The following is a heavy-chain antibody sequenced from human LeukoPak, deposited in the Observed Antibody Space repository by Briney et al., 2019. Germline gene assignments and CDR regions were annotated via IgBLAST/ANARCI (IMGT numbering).Heavy chain of an antibody. CDR1: GGSISSYY. Sequence: SETLSLTCTVSGGSISSYYWSWIRQPPGKGLEWIGYIHYSGSTNYNPSLKSRVTISADTSKNHFSLKLNSVTTADTAVYYCTRGAGWLIDYWGQGILVTVSS. V-gene: IGHV4-59*01. D-gene: IGHD3-16*01. J-gene: IGHJ4*02. CDR2: IHYSGST. CDR3: TRGAGWLIDY.